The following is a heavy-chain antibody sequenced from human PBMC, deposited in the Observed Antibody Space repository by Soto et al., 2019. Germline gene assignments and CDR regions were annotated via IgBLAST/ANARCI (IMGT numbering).Heavy chain of an antibody. CDR2: IYYSGST. J-gene: IGHJ3*02. V-gene: IGHV4-59*01. CDR1: GGSISSYY. CDR3: AREGHDYVWGSYRYRGAFDI. Sequence: SETLSLTCTVSGGSISSYYWSWIRQPPGKGLEWIGYIYYSGSTNYNPSLKSRVTISVDTSKNQFSLKLSSVTAADTAVYYCAREGHDYVWGSYRYRGAFDIWGQGTMVTV. D-gene: IGHD3-16*02.